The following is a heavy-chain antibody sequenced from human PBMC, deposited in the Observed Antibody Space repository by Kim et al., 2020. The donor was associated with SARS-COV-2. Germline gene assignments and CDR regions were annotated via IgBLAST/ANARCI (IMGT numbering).Heavy chain of an antibody. D-gene: IGHD3-10*01. V-gene: IGHV4-39*07. Sequence: SLKSRVTIAVDTSKNQFSLRLSSVTAADTAVYYCARGTDYWGVDASGRDYWGQGTLVTVSS. J-gene: IGHJ4*02. CDR3: ARGTDYWGVDASGRDY.